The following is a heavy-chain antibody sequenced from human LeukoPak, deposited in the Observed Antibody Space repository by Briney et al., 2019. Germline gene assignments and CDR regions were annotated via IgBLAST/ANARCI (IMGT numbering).Heavy chain of an antibody. J-gene: IGHJ3*02. CDR2: INNEGSST. CDR1: GFTFGSYW. V-gene: IGHV3-74*01. Sequence: GGSLRLSCAASGFTFGSYWMHWVRQAPGKGLVWVSRINNEGSSTTYADSVEGRFTISRDNAENTLYLQMNSLRAEDTAVYYCARDSGSYLGWAAFDIWGQGTMVTVSS. D-gene: IGHD1-26*01. CDR3: ARDSGSYLGWAAFDI.